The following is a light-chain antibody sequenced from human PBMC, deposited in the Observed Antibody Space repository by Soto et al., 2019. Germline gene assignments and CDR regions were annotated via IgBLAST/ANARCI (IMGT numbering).Light chain of an antibody. V-gene: IGLV1-44*01. CDR3: AAWDDSLNGLV. CDR1: SSNIGSNT. CDR2: NNN. J-gene: IGLJ1*01. Sequence: QSVLTQPPSASGTPGQRVTISCSGSSSNIGSNTVNWYQQLPGTAPKLLVYNNNQRPSGVPDRCSGSKSGTSASLAISGLQSEDEADYYWAAWDDSLNGLVLGTGTKLTVL.